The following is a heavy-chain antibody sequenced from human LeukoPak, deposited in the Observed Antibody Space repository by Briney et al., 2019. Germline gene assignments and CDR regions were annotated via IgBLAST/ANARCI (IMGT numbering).Heavy chain of an antibody. J-gene: IGHJ6*02. CDR1: GFTFSDYY. CDR2: ISSSSRYT. CDR3: ARDDILTGYYKYYYYYGMDV. V-gene: IGHV3-11*05. Sequence: GGSLRLSCAASGFTFSDYYMSWIRQAPGKGLEWVSYISSSSRYTNYADSVKGRFTISRDNAKNSLYLQMNSLRAEDTAVYYCARDDILTGYYKYYYYYGMDVWGQGTTVTVSS. D-gene: IGHD3-9*01.